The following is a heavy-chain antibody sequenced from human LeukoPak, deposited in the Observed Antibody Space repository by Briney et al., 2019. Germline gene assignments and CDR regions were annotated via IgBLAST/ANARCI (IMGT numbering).Heavy chain of an antibody. CDR3: AKDPRESPSDY. J-gene: IGHJ4*02. Sequence: GRSLRLSCAASGFTFSSYGMHWVRQAPGKGLEWVAVISYDGSNKYYADSVKGRFTISRDNSKNTLYLQMNSLRAEDTAVYYCAKDPRESPSDYWGQGTLVTVSS. V-gene: IGHV3-30*18. CDR2: ISYDGSNK. D-gene: IGHD2-2*01. CDR1: GFTFSSYG.